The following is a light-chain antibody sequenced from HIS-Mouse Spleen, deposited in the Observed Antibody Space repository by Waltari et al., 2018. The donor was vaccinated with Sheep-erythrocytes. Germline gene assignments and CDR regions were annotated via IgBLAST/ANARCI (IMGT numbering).Light chain of an antibody. CDR2: EGS. V-gene: IGLV2-23*01. CDR1: SSYVGSSNL. J-gene: IGLJ2*01. Sequence: QSALTQPASVSGSPGQSITIPCTGPSSYVGSSNLVPWYPQHPGKAPKLMIYEGSKRPSGVSNRFSGSKSGNTASLTISGLQAEDEADYYCCSYAGSSTLVFGGGTKLTVL. CDR3: CSYAGSSTLV.